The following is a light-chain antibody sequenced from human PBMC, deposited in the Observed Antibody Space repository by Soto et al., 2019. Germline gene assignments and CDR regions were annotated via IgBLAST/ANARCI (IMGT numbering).Light chain of an antibody. Sequence: DIQMTQSPSTLSASVGDRVTITCRASQSINSWLAWYQQKSGKAPKLLIYKASSLESGVPSRFSGSGSGTEFTLTITSLQPDYFATYYCQHYQCYSQFGQGTKVDIK. V-gene: IGKV1-5*03. J-gene: IGKJ1*01. CDR1: QSINSW. CDR2: KAS. CDR3: QHYQCYSQ.